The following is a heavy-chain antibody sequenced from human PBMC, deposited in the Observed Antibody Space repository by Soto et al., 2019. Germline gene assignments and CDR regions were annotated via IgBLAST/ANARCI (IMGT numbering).Heavy chain of an antibody. J-gene: IGHJ3*02. V-gene: IGHV3-23*01. CDR3: AKDRRYSGYADDAFDI. CDR2: ISGSGGST. Sequence: PGGSLRLSCAASGFTFSSYAMSWVRQAPGKGLEWVSAISGSGGSTYYADSVKGRFTISRDNSKNTLYLQMNSLRAEDTAVYYCAKDRRYSGYADDAFDIWGQGTMVTVSS. D-gene: IGHD5-12*01. CDR1: GFTFSSYA.